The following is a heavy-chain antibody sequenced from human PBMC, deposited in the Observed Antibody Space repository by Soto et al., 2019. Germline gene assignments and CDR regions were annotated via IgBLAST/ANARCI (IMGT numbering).Heavy chain of an antibody. CDR3: AREEYYYDTRRSNAFDI. CDR2: IYYSGST. CDR1: GGSISSGGYY. Sequence: PSETLSLTCTGSGGSISSGGYYWSWIRQDPGKGLEWIGYIYYSGSTYYNPSLKSRVTISVDTSKNQFSLKLSSVTAADTAVYYCAREEYYYDTRRSNAFDIWGQGTMVTVSS. V-gene: IGHV4-31*03. D-gene: IGHD3-22*01. J-gene: IGHJ3*02.